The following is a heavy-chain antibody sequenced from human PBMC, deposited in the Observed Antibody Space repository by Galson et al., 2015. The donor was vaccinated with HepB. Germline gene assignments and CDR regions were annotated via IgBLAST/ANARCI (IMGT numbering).Heavy chain of an antibody. D-gene: IGHD3-22*01. CDR2: INAYNGNT. V-gene: IGHV1-18*01. Sequence: SVKVSCKTSGYTFPSYAITWVRQAPGQGLEWMGWINAYNGNTNYAQKFQARVSMTTDTSTSTAYMDLRSLRPDDTAVYYCARGGGFYDSSGYYYWGQGTLVTVSS. J-gene: IGHJ4*02. CDR1: GYTFPSYA. CDR3: ARGGGFYDSSGYYY.